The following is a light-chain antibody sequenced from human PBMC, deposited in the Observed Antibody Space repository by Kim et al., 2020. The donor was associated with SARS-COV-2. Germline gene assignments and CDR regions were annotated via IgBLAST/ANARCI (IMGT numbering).Light chain of an antibody. CDR2: GAS. J-gene: IGKJ2*01. CDR3: QQYTNWPGT. CDR1: QSVSSN. Sequence: SVSPGERAPLSCRASQSVSSNLAWYQQKPGQAPRLLIYGASTRATGIPARFSGSGSGTEFTLTISSLQSEDFAVYYCQQYTNWPGTFGQGTKLEI. V-gene: IGKV3-15*01.